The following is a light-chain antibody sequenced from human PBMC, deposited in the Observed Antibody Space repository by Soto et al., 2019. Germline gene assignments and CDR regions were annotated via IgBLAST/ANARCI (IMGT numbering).Light chain of an antibody. J-gene: IGKJ4*01. V-gene: IGKV3-15*01. CDR3: QQYGDWPLT. Sequence: EIMVTQSPATLSVSPGERATLSCRASQSVGNNFAWYQQKPGQAPRLLIFATSTRATGVPARFSGSGSGTEFTLTISSLQSEAFAVYYCQQYGDWPLTFGGGAKVEIE. CDR1: QSVGNN. CDR2: ATS.